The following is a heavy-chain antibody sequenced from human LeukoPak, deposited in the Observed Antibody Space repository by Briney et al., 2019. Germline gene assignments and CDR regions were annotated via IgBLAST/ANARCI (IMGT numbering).Heavy chain of an antibody. CDR3: ARGVPVVVTAIEGRNY. CDR1: GYTFTSYY. CDR2: INPSGGST. D-gene: IGHD2-21*02. Sequence: ASVKVSCKASGYTFTSYYMHWVRQAPGRGLEWMGIINPSGGSTSYAQKFQGRVTMTRDTSTSTVYMELSSLRSEDTAVYYCARGVPVVVTAIEGRNYWGQGTLVTVSS. V-gene: IGHV1-46*01. J-gene: IGHJ4*02.